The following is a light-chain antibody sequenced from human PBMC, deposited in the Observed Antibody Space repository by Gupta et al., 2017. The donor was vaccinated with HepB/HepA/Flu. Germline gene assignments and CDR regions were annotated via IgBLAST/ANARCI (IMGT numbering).Light chain of an antibody. Sequence: EIVLTQSPATLSLSPGERATLSCRASQTVSSYLAWYQQKPGQAPRLLIYDTSNRATGIAARCSGSGSGTDFTLTIISLEPEEFAVYFCQQRANWPRTCGQGTKVEIK. CDR1: QTVSSY. CDR3: QQRANWPRT. J-gene: IGKJ1*01. CDR2: DTS. V-gene: IGKV3-11*01.